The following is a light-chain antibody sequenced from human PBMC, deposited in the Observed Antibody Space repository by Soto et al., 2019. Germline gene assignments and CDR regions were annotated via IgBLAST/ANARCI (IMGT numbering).Light chain of an antibody. CDR1: QSVGSN. J-gene: IGKJ2*01. CDR2: GAS. V-gene: IGKV3-15*01. Sequence: EIVMTQSPATLSVSPGERATLSCRASQSVGSNLAWYQQRPGQAPRPLIYGASTMAFGIPPRFSGSGSGTEFTLTISSLQSEDFAVYYGQQYNNWPYTFGRGTKLEIK. CDR3: QQYNNWPYT.